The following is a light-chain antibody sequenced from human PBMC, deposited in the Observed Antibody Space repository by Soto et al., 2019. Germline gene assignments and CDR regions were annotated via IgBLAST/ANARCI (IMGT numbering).Light chain of an antibody. CDR1: SSDVGSYNL. Sequence: QSALTQPASVSGSPGQSITISCTGTSSDVGSYNLVSWYQQHPGKAPKLMIYEGSKRPSGVSNRFSCSKSGNTASLTISGLQAEDEADYYCCAYAGSSTAVVFGGGTKLTAL. CDR2: EGS. J-gene: IGLJ2*01. CDR3: CAYAGSSTAVV. V-gene: IGLV2-23*01.